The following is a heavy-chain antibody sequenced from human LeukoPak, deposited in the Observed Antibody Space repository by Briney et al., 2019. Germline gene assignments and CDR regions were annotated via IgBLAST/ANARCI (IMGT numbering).Heavy chain of an antibody. J-gene: IGHJ6*02. CDR1: GYTFTIYA. CDR3: ARDPSSWGYYYYGMDV. CDR2: INAGNGNT. Sequence: ASVNVSCKASGYTFTIYAMHWVRQAPGQRLEWMGWINAGNGNTKYSQKFQGRVTITRDTSASTAYMELSSLRSEDTAVYYCARDPSSWGYYYYGMDVWGQGTTVTVSS. D-gene: IGHD6-6*01. V-gene: IGHV1-3*01.